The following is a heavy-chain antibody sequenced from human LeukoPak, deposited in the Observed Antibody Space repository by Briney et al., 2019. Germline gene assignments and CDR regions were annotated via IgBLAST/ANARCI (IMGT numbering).Heavy chain of an antibody. J-gene: IGHJ4*02. CDR1: GGSISSTIYY. CDR2: IYYSGNT. V-gene: IGHV4-31*03. D-gene: IGHD4-11*01. Sequence: SETLSLTCTVSGGSISSTIYYWNWIRQHPGKGLEWIGYIYYSGNTYYNPSLKSRVTISVDTSKNQFSLKLSSVTAADTAVYYCAKARFTVTNYFDYWGQGTLVTVSS. CDR3: AKARFTVTNYFDY.